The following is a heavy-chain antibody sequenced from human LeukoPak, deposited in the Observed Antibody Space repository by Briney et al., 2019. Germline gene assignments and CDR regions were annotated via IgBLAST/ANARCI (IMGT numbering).Heavy chain of an antibody. V-gene: IGHV3-23*01. Sequence: GGSLRLSCAASGFTFNTYVMSWVRQAPGEGLEWVSAISGSGGSTYYADSVKGRFTTSRDNSKNTLYLQMNSLRAEDTAVYYCANFRAGSGSYYNYWGQGTLVTVSS. J-gene: IGHJ4*02. CDR1: GFTFNTYV. CDR3: ANFRAGSGSYYNY. D-gene: IGHD3-10*01. CDR2: ISGSGGST.